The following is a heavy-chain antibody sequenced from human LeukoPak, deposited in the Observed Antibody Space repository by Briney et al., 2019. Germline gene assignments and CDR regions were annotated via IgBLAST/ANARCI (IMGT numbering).Heavy chain of an antibody. D-gene: IGHD3-22*01. CDR3: ARAGYDSSGYYYVDY. Sequence: GGSLRLSCAASGFTFSSYAMHWVRQAPGKGLEWVAVISYDGSNKYYADSVKGRFTISRDNSKNTLYLQMNSLRAEDTAVYYCARAGYDSSGYYYVDYWGQGTLVTVSS. CDR1: GFTFSSYA. CDR2: ISYDGSNK. J-gene: IGHJ4*02. V-gene: IGHV3-30*14.